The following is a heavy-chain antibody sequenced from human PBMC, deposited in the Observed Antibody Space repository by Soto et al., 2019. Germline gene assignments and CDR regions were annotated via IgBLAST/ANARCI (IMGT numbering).Heavy chain of an antibody. CDR1: GFTFSSYA. Sequence: PGGSLRLSCAASGFTFSSYAMHWVRQAPGKGLEWVAVISYDGSNKYYADSVKGRFTISRDNSKNTLYLQMNSLRAEDTAVYYCARGPPYTNPGDDFDIWGQGTMCTVSS. V-gene: IGHV3-30-3*01. D-gene: IGHD4-4*01. CDR3: ARGPPYTNPGDDFDI. J-gene: IGHJ3*02. CDR2: ISYDGSNK.